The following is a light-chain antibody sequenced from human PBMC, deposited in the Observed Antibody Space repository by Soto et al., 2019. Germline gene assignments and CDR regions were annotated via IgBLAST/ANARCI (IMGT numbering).Light chain of an antibody. CDR2: EDT. CDR3: QSYDSSLSGYV. Sequence: QSVLTQPASVSGSPGQSITISCTGTSSDVGSYNLVSWYQQYPGKAPKVIIYEDTKRPSGVSNRFSGSKSGNTASLTISGLQAEDEADYHCQSYDSSLSGYVFGTGTKVTVL. J-gene: IGLJ1*01. CDR1: SSDVGSYNL. V-gene: IGLV2-14*02.